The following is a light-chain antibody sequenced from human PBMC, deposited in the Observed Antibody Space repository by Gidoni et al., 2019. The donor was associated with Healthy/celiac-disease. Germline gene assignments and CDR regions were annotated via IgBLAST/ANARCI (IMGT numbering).Light chain of an antibody. CDR2: AAS. CDR1: QSISSY. J-gene: IGKJ1*01. CDR3: QGSESTRT. Sequence: DIQMTQSPSSLSASVGDRVTITCRASQSISSYFNWYQQKPGKAPKLLIDAASSLESGVTSRFSGSGSGTDFTISISSMQAEDFKTCYCQGSESTRTFXQXTKVEIK. V-gene: IGKV1-39*01.